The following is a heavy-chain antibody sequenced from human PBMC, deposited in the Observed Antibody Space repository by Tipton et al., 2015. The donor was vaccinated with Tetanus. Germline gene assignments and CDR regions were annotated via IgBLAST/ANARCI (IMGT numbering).Heavy chain of an antibody. CDR3: ARDQARGARGWNYFDF. CDR1: GVSISGGRCY. CDR2: IYSSGST. D-gene: IGHD1-26*01. V-gene: IGHV4-31*03. Sequence: TLSLTCTVSGVSISGGRCYWSWIRQRPGKGLEWIGDIYSSGSTYTDPSLRGRVTISVDTSENQFSLRLNSVTAADTAVYYCARDQARGARGWNYFDFWGLGTLVTVSS. J-gene: IGHJ4*02.